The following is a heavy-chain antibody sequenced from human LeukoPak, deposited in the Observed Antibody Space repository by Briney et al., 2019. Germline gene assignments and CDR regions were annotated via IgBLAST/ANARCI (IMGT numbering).Heavy chain of an antibody. V-gene: IGHV4-59*08. J-gene: IGHJ3*02. CDR1: GRPISVYL. CDR3: ARQAYGGEAFDI. CDR2: IYYCGGP. D-gene: IGHD3-10*01. Sequence: AEPLSLTCTVSGRPISVYLWSWTRPPPGKGVEYIAYIYYCGGPDYNPSLKSRVTLSVATSKNKFSLKVSSVTVADTAVYYCARQAYGGEAFDIWGQGTMVTVSS.